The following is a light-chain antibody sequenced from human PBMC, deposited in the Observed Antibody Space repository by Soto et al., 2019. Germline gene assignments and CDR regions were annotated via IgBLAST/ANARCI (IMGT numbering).Light chain of an antibody. CDR3: QQYYSFWVT. CDR2: WAS. V-gene: IGKV4-1*01. CDR1: QSVLYSSNNKNY. Sequence: DIVMTQSPDSLAVSLGERATINCKSSQSVLYSSNNKNYLAWYQQKPGQPPKLLIYWASTRESGVPDRFSGSGSGTDFTLTISSLQAEDVAVYYCQQYYSFWVTFGQGTKLEIK. J-gene: IGKJ2*01.